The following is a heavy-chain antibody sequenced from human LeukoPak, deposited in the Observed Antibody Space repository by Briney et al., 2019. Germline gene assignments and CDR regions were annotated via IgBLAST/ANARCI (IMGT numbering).Heavy chain of an antibody. V-gene: IGHV4-39*01. D-gene: IGHD3-22*01. J-gene: IGHJ4*02. CDR1: GGSISSSSYY. Sequence: SETLSLTCTVSGGSISSSSYYWGWIRQPPGKGLEWIGSIYYSGSTYYNPSLKSRVTISVDTSKNQFSLKLSSVTAADTAVYYCASYYDSSGYYGWYYFDYWGQGTLVTVSS. CDR3: ASYYDSSGYYGWYYFDY. CDR2: IYYSGST.